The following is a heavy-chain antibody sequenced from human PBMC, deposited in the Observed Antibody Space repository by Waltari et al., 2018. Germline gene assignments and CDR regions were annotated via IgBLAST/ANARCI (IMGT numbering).Heavy chain of an antibody. CDR3: ATYIGASVGTAAFDV. Sequence: QLQLQESGPGLVKPSETLALTCSVSGGSITNNRHYWGWIRKPPGQGLEWIGTISYNGATYSSPSLRGRLTLSRDTTMNQLSLKLGSVTAADTAVYYCATYIGASVGTAAFDVWGQGTMVTVSS. D-gene: IGHD5-12*01. V-gene: IGHV4-39*01. J-gene: IGHJ3*01. CDR1: GGSITNNRHY. CDR2: ISYNGAT.